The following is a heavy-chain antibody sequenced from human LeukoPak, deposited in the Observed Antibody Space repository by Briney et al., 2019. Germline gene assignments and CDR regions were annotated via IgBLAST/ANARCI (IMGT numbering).Heavy chain of an antibody. V-gene: IGHV3-66*01. CDR2: IHSGGST. D-gene: IGHD1-26*01. Sequence: GGSLRLSCAASGFTFSSNYMSWVRQAPGKGLEWVSVIHSGGSTYYADSVKGRFTISRDNSKNTLYLQMNSLRAEDTAVYYCARVEVSGSYDYFGYWGQGTLVTVSS. J-gene: IGHJ4*02. CDR1: GFTFSSNY. CDR3: ARVEVSGSYDYFGY.